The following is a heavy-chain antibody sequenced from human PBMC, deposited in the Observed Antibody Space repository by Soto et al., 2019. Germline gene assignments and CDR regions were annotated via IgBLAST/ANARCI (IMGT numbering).Heavy chain of an antibody. J-gene: IGHJ4*02. CDR2: INAYHGNT. CDR3: ARDPVAGTYFDY. V-gene: IGHV1-18*01. D-gene: IGHD6-19*01. CDR1: GYTFTSYG. Sequence: QVQLVQSGAEVKKPGASVKVSCKASGYTFTSYGISWVRQAPGQGLEWMGWINAYHGNTNYAQKLQGRVTITTDTSTSTAYMELRSLRSDDTAGFYCARDPVAGTYFDYWGQGTLVTVSS.